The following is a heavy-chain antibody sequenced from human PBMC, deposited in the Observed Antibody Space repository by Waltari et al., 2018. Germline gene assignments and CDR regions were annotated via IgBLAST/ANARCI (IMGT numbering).Heavy chain of an antibody. CDR1: GFIFSSYT. Sequence: EVQLLESGGGLVQPGGSLRLSCADSGFIFSSYTMNWVRQAPGKGRELGSSLYGGGDKDYADSVRGRFIIARDNSNNMLYLQMNSLRPEDSGVYYCAKGFDRASFDSWGQGALVTVSS. CDR2: LYGGGDK. V-gene: IGHV3-23*03. D-gene: IGHD3-22*01. CDR3: AKGFDRASFDS. J-gene: IGHJ4*02.